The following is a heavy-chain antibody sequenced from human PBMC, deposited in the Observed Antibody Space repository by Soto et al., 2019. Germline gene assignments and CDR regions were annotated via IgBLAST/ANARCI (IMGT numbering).Heavy chain of an antibody. CDR1: GGSISSYY. CDR2: IYYSGST. CDR3: ARVGPAAFPYYYYYYMDV. Sequence: SETLSLTCTVSGGSISSYYWSWIRQPPGKGLEWIGYIYYSGSTNYNPSLKSRVTISVDTSKNQFSLKLSSVTAADTAVYYCARVGPAAFPYYYYYYMDVWGKGTTVTVSS. V-gene: IGHV4-59*01. D-gene: IGHD2-2*01. J-gene: IGHJ6*03.